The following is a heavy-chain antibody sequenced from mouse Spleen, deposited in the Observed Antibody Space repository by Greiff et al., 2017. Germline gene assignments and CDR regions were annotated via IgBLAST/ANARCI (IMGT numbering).Heavy chain of an antibody. CDR1: GYTFTSYT. CDR3: ARPGTDFYFDY. CDR2: INPSSGYT. D-gene: IGHD4-1*01. Sequence: QVQLQQSGAELARPGASVKMSCKASGYTFTSYTMHWVKQRPGQGLEWFGYINPSSGYTKYNQKFKDKATLTADKSSSTAYMQLSSLTSEDSAVYYCARPGTDFYFDYWGQGTTLTVSS. J-gene: IGHJ2*01. V-gene: IGHV1-4*01.